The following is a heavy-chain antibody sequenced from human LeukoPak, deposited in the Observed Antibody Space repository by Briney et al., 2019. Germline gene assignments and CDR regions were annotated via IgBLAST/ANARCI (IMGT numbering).Heavy chain of an antibody. CDR3: ALQGTEMATNDY. Sequence: PSETLSLTCTVSGGSISSYYWSWIRQPPGKGLEWIGYIYTSGSTNYNPSLKSRVTISVDTSKNQFSLKLSSVTAADTAVYYCALQGTEMATNDYWGQGTLVTVSS. CDR2: IYTSGST. V-gene: IGHV4-4*09. CDR1: GGSISSYY. J-gene: IGHJ4*02. D-gene: IGHD5-24*01.